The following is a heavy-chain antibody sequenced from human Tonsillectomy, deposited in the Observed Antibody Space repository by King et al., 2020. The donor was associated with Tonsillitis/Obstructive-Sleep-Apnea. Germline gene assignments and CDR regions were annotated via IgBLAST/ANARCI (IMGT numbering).Heavy chain of an antibody. J-gene: IGHJ3*02. CDR1: GITFSKYW. CDR3: ARDTNYVDSAIYYAVFDI. CDR2: IKTDGSVT. V-gene: IGHV3-7*01. D-gene: IGHD3-10*01. Sequence: VQLVESGGGLVQPGESLTLSCAASGITFSKYWMTWVRQAPGKGLEWVANIKTDGSVTQYVDSVKGRFTISRDNAKNSLYLQMNNLRAADTAVYYCARDTNYVDSAIYYAVFDIWGQGTTVIVSS.